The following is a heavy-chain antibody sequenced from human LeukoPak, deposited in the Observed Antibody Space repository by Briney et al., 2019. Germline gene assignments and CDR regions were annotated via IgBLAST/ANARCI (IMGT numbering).Heavy chain of an antibody. CDR1: GGSISSYY. CDR2: IYTSGST. D-gene: IGHD6-13*01. J-gene: IGHJ5*02. V-gene: IGHV4-4*09. Sequence: SETLSLTCTVSGGSISSYYWSWIRQPPRKGLEWIGYIYTSGSTNYNPSLKSRVTISVDTSKNQFSLKLSSVTAADTAVYYCARVDSSSWSLWFDPWGQGTLVTVSS. CDR3: ARVDSSSWSLWFDP.